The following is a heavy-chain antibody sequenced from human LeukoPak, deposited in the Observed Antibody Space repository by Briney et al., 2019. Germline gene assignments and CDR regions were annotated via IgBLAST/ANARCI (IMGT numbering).Heavy chain of an antibody. J-gene: IGHJ4*02. CDR2: INHSGST. CDR1: GGSFSGYY. CDR3: ARRPLRYFDWLPAGFDY. D-gene: IGHD3-9*01. Sequence: SETLSLTCAVYGGSFSGYYWSWIRQPPGKGLEWIGEINHSGSTNYNPSLKSRVTISVDTSRNQFSLKLSSVTAADTAVYYCARRPLRYFDWLPAGFDYWGQGTLVTVFS. V-gene: IGHV4-34*01.